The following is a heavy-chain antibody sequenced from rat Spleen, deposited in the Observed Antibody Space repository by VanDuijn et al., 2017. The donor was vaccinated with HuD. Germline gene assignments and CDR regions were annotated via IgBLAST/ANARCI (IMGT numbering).Heavy chain of an antibody. J-gene: IGHJ2*01. CDR3: ARGDHSSPRGGC. CDR2: IWGNGNT. V-gene: IGHV2-13*01. CDR1: GFSLNSHG. Sequence: QVHLKESGPGRVQPSQTLSLTCTVSGFSLNSHGVIWVRQPPGKGLEWMGVIWGNGNTNYNSVFKSRLSISRDTSKSQVYLKMNSLQAEDTATYYCARGDHSSPRGGCWGQGVMVTVSS. D-gene: IGHD1-2*01.